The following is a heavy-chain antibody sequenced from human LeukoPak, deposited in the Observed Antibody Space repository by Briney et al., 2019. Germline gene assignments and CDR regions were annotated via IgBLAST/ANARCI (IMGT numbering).Heavy chain of an antibody. D-gene: IGHD5-12*01. CDR3: ARDGGYIDP. CDR1: GGTLGSYT. J-gene: IGHJ5*02. V-gene: IGHV7-4-1*02. Sequence: ASVKVSCKASGGTLGSYTFSWVRQAPGQGLEWMGWINTNTGNPTYAQGFTGRFVFSLDTSISTAYLQISSLKAEDTAIYYCARDGGYIDPWGQGTLVTVSS. CDR2: INTNTGNP.